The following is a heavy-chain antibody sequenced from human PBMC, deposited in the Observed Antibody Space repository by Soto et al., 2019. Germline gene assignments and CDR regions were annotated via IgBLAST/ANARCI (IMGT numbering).Heavy chain of an antibody. D-gene: IGHD3-22*01. J-gene: IGHJ4*02. CDR3: ASSMTSYYDSSGYPGPKYFDY. CDR1: GASISSAGYS. Sequence: SETLSLTCAVSGASISSAGYSWSWIRQPPWKGLEGIGYIYHSGSTYYNPSLKSRVTISIYKSKNQFSLKLSSVTAADTAVYYCASSMTSYYDSSGYPGPKYFDYWGQGTLVTVSS. V-gene: IGHV4-30-2*01. CDR2: IYHSGST.